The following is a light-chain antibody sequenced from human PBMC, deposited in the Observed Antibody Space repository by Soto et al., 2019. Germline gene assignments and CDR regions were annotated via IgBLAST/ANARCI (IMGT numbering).Light chain of an antibody. CDR2: SND. J-gene: IGLJ3*02. V-gene: IGLV1-44*01. CDR1: RFNIGSNT. CDR3: AAWDDTLNGPV. Sequence: QSVLTQAPSASGTPGQRVTMSCSGSRFNIGSNTVSWYQQLPGTAPKLLIYSNDQRPSGVPDRFSGSKSGSSASLAIRGLLSEDEADYYCAAWDDTLNGPVFGGGTKLTVL.